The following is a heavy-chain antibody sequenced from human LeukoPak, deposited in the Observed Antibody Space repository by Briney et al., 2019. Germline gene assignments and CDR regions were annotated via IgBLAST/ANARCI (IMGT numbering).Heavy chain of an antibody. J-gene: IGHJ4*02. Sequence: PGGSLRLSCAASGFPVRSHYMSWVRQAPGKALEWVSVSYSGGSTYYAACVNGKFPISRDNSTNALYLQMNSLRAEDTAVYYCARAVGSGWSYFDYWSQGTLVTVSS. D-gene: IGHD6-19*01. CDR2: SYSGGST. V-gene: IGHV3-66*01. CDR3: ARAVGSGWSYFDY. CDR1: GFPVRSHY.